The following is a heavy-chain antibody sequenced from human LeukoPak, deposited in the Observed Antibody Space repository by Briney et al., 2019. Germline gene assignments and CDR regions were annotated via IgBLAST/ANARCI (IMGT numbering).Heavy chain of an antibody. V-gene: IGHV5-51*01. Sequence: GESLKISCKGSGYTFTDYWIAWVRQMPGKGLEWMGIIYPGDSDTRYSPSFQGQVTISADKSISTAYLQWSSLKASDTAMYYCAXXRVIEYDYGDYXXXXQPXXPRWGXXXXMDVWGQGTTVTVSS. J-gene: IGHJ6*02. CDR1: GYTFTDYW. CDR3: AXXRVIEYDYGDYXXXXQPXXPRWGXXXXMDV. D-gene: IGHD4-17*01. CDR2: IYPGDSDT.